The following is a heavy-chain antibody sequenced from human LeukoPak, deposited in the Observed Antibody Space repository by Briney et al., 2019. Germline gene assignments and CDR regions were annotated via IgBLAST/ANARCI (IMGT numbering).Heavy chain of an antibody. CDR2: INHSGST. D-gene: IGHD1-7*01. CDR3: ARRRTGTTDY. V-gene: IGHV4-34*01. J-gene: IGHJ4*02. Sequence: PSETLSLTCAVYGVSFSGYYWSWIRQPPGKGLEWIGEINHSGSTNYNPSLKSRVTISVDTSKNQFSLKLSSVTAADTAVYYCARRRTGTTDYWGQGILVTVSS. CDR1: GVSFSGYY.